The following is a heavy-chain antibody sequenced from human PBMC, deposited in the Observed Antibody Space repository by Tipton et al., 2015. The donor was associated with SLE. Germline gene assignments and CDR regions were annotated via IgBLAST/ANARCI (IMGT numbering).Heavy chain of an antibody. Sequence: TLSLTCTVSGGSVTTSGYFWSWVRQHRGKGLEWIGCISYDGRTKYNPSLKSRLIISLDTSKNQFSLRLSSVTAADTAVYYCSRGVGRAKWYNRYYMDVWGKGTTVIVSS. CDR1: GGSVTTSGYF. D-gene: IGHD1-1*01. CDR2: ISYDGRT. V-gene: IGHV4-31*03. J-gene: IGHJ6*03. CDR3: SRGVGRAKWYNRYYMDV.